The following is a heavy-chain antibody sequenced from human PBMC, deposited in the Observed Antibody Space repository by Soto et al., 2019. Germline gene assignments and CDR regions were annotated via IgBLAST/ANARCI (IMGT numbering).Heavy chain of an antibody. CDR2: IKQDGSEK. J-gene: IGHJ6*02. Sequence: EVQLVESGGGLVQPGGSLRLSCAASGFTFSSYWMSWVRQAPGKGLEWVANIKQDGSEKYYVDSVKGRFTISRDNAKNSLYLQMNSLRAEDTAVYYCARDVSYYYYYYGMDVWGQGTTVTVSS. V-gene: IGHV3-7*03. CDR3: ARDVSYYYYYYGMDV. CDR1: GFTFSSYW.